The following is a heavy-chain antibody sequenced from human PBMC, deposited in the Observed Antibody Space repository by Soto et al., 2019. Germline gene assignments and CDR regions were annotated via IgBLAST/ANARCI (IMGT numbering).Heavy chain of an antibody. V-gene: IGHV2-26*01. CDR2: IFSDNER. CDR1: GFSLTTGRMG. J-gene: IGHJ6*02. Sequence: QVTLKESGPVLVKPTETLTLTCTVSGFSLTTGRMGVSWIRQSPGKALEWLGHIFSDNERSYSTSLQGRLTISKDRSGSQVVLSMTNMHPVDSGTYYYVRVNADSYQFYYGMDVWGQGTTVTVSS. CDR3: VRVNADSYQFYYGMDV. D-gene: IGHD4-17*01.